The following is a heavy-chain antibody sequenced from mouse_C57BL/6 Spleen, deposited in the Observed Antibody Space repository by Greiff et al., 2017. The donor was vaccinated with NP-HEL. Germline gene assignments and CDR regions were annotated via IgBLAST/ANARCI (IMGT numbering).Heavy chain of an antibody. CDR3: ARSDGSSYGYYFDY. CDR2: INPYNGGT. J-gene: IGHJ2*01. Sequence: EVQLQQSGPVLVKPGASVKMSCKASGYTFTDYYMNWVKQSHGKSLEWIGVINPYNGGTSYNQKFKGKATLTVDKSSSTAYMELNSLTSEDSAVYYCARSDGSSYGYYFDYWGQGTTLTVSS. D-gene: IGHD1-1*01. V-gene: IGHV1-19*01. CDR1: GYTFTDYY.